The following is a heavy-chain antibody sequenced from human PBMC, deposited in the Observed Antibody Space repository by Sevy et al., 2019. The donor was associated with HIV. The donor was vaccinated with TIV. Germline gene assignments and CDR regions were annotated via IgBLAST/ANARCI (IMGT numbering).Heavy chain of an antibody. CDR1: GFTFSSYG. Sequence: GGSLRLSCAASGFTFSSYGMHWVRQAPGKGLEWVAVIWYDGSNKYYADSVKGRFTISRDNSKNTLYLQMNSLRAEDTAVYYCARADIAAAGAPFDPWGQGTLVTVSS. J-gene: IGHJ5*02. CDR2: IWYDGSNK. D-gene: IGHD6-13*01. CDR3: ARADIAAAGAPFDP. V-gene: IGHV3-33*01.